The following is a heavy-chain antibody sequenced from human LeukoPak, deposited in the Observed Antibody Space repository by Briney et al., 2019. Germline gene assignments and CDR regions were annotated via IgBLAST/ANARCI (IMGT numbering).Heavy chain of an antibody. CDR2: IYYSGST. D-gene: IGHD4-11*01. J-gene: IGHJ5*02. V-gene: IGHV4-30-4*01. Sequence: SETLSLTCTVSGGSISSGDYYWSWIRQPPGTGLEWIGYIYYSGSTYYDPSLKSRVTISVDTSKNQFSLKLSSVTAADTAVYYCGRAGLSVMTTVTANWFDPWGQGTLVTVSS. CDR3: GRAGLSVMTTVTANWFDP. CDR1: GGSISSGDYY.